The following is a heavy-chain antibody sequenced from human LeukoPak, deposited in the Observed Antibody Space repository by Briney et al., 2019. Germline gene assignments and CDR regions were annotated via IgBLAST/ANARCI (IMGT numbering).Heavy chain of an antibody. Sequence: ASVKVSCKASGYTFTGYYIHWVRQAPGQGLEWMGRINPNSGGTNSAQKFQGRVTMTRDTSISTAYMELSRLRSDDTAVYYCARDSGAALNSREYQLLHSHYGIDVWGQGTTVTVSS. V-gene: IGHV1-2*06. J-gene: IGHJ6*02. CDR3: ARDSGAALNSREYQLLHSHYGIDV. D-gene: IGHD2-2*01. CDR2: INPNSGGT. CDR1: GYTFTGYY.